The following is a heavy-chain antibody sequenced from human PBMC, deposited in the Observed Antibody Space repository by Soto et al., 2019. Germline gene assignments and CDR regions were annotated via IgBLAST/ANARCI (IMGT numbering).Heavy chain of an antibody. CDR2: IYYSGST. J-gene: IGHJ6*02. Sequence: TSETLSLTCTVSGGSISSYYWSWIRQPPGKGLEWIGYIYYSGSTNYNPSLKSRVTISVDTSKNQFSLKLSSVTAADTAVYYCARDTLSYGMDVWCQGTTVTVSS. CDR3: ARDTLSYGMDV. CDR1: GGSISSYY. V-gene: IGHV4-59*01.